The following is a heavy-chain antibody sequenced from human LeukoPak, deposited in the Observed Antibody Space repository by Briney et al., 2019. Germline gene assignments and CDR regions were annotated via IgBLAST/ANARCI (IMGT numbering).Heavy chain of an antibody. Sequence: GGSLRLSCAASGFTFSSYGMHWVRQAPGKGLEWVAVISYDGSNKYYADSVKGRFTISRDNSKNTLYLQMNSLRAEDTAVYYCAKDGRYCSSTSCSFPKNWFDPWGQGTLVTVSS. CDR1: GFTFSSYG. D-gene: IGHD2-2*01. CDR2: ISYDGSNK. CDR3: AKDGRYCSSTSCSFPKNWFDP. V-gene: IGHV3-30*18. J-gene: IGHJ5*02.